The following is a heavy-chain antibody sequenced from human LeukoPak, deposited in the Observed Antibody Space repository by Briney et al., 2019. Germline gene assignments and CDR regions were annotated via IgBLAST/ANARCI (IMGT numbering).Heavy chain of an antibody. CDR1: GFAFGAHE. D-gene: IGHD2-15*01. V-gene: IGHV3-72*01. CDR2: IRNKAHTFSK. Sequence: PGRSLRLSCAFSGFAFGAHEMDWVRQAPGKGREWVGRIRNKAHTFSKEYAAYVRGRFTVSRDDSKNSLSLQMNSLRSEDTAVYYCVRASQGYSQNWGQGTLVTASS. J-gene: IGHJ1*01. CDR3: VRASQGYSQN.